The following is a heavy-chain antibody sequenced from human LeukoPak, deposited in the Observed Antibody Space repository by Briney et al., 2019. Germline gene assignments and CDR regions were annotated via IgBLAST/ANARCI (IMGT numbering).Heavy chain of an antibody. Sequence: GGSLRLPCTTSGFAFDDFAMSWVRQPAGKGLEWVGFIRRRAYGGAAEYAASVKGRFIISRDDSKGIAYLQMNSLKTEDTAVYYCSRNGLVDFDYWGQGSRVIVSP. V-gene: IGHV3-49*04. CDR2: IRRRAYGGAA. CDR1: GFAFDDFA. CDR3: SRNGLVDFDY. J-gene: IGHJ4*02.